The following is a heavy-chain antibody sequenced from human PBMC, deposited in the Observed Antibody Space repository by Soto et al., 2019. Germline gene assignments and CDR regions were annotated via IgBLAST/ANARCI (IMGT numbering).Heavy chain of an antibody. V-gene: IGHV1-69*12. CDR2: IIPIFGTA. D-gene: IGHD2-2*01. Sequence: QVQLVQSGAEVKKPGSSVKVSCKASGGTFSSYAISWVRQAPGQGLEWMGGIIPIFGTANYAQKFQGRVTITAEESTSTAYMELSSLRSEDTAVYYCARGYCISTSCYPYYYGMDVWGQGTTVTVSS. CDR3: ARGYCISTSCYPYYYGMDV. J-gene: IGHJ6*02. CDR1: GGTFSSYA.